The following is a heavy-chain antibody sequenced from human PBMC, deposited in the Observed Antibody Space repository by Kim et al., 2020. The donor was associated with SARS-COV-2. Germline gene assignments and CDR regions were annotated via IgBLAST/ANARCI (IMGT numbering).Heavy chain of an antibody. V-gene: IGHV1-69*13. J-gene: IGHJ6*02. Sequence: SVKVSCKASGGTFSSYAISWVRQAPGQGLEWMGGIIPIFGTANYAQKFQGRVTITADESTSTAYMELSSLRSEDTAVYYCAGGYSSGWPVLVYYYYGMDVWGQGTTVTVSS. CDR3: AGGYSSGWPVLVYYYYGMDV. CDR1: GGTFSSYA. D-gene: IGHD6-19*01. CDR2: IIPIFGTA.